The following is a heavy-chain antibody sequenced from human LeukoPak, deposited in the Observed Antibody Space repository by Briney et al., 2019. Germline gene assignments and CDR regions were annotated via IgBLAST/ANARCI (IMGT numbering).Heavy chain of an antibody. V-gene: IGHV3-53*01. J-gene: IGHJ4*02. Sequence: GGSLRLSCAASGFTVSSNYMTWVRQAPGKGLEWVSTIYSGGSTHYADSVKGRFTISRDNSKNTLYLQMSSLRAEDTAVYYCARTFGGNAETGVDYRGQGTLVTVSS. D-gene: IGHD4-23*01. CDR2: IYSGGST. CDR3: ARTFGGNAETGVDY. CDR1: GFTVSSNY.